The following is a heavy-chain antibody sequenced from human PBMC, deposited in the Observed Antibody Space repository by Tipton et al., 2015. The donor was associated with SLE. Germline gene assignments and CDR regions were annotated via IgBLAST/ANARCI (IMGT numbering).Heavy chain of an antibody. J-gene: IGHJ4*02. V-gene: IGHV4-30-4*08. Sequence: TLSLTCTVSGGSISSGDYYWSWIRQPPGKGLEWIGEINHSGSTNYNPSLKSRVTISVDTSKNQFSLKLSSVTAADTAVYYCVGGFEDFDFWGQGTLVTDS. D-gene: IGHD3-10*01. CDR1: GGSISSGDYY. CDR2: INHSGST. CDR3: VGGFEDFDF.